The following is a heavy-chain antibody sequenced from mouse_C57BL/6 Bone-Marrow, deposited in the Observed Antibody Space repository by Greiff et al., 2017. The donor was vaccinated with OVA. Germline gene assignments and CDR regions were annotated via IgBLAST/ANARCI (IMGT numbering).Heavy chain of an antibody. Sequence: QVQLKESGAELVRPGTSVKVSCKASGYAFTNYLIEWVKQRPGQGLEWIGVINPGSGGTNYNEKFKGKATLTADKSSSTAYMQLRSLTSEDSAVYFCARCDGYYLYWYFDVWGTGTTVTVSS. CDR2: INPGSGGT. J-gene: IGHJ1*03. D-gene: IGHD2-3*01. CDR1: GYAFTNYL. V-gene: IGHV1-54*01. CDR3: ARCDGYYLYWYFDV.